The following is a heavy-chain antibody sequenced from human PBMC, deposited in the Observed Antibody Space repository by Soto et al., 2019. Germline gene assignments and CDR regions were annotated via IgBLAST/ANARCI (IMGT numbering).Heavy chain of an antibody. CDR2: IYYSGTT. J-gene: IGHJ6*02. V-gene: IGHV4-31*03. CDR3: ARDHKWDGMDV. Sequence: PSETLSLTCSVSGGSFSSDSFIWSWVRQFPGKGLEWIGYIYYSGTTYYNPSLRRRVIMSVDTSKNQFSLKLSSVTAADTAVYYCARDHKWDGMDVWGQGTTVTVSS. CDR1: GGSFSSDSFI. D-gene: IGHD1-26*01.